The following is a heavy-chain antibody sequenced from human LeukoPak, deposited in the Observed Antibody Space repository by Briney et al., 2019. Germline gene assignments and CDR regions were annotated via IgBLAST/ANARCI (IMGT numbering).Heavy chain of an antibody. V-gene: IGHV4-34*01. Sequence: SETLSLTCAVYGGSFGGYYWSWIRQPPGKGLEWIGEINHSGSTNYNPSLKSRVTISVDTSKNQFSLKLSSVTAADTAVYYCARATGTKVPPGYWGQGTLVTVSS. D-gene: IGHD1-7*01. CDR1: GGSFGGYY. CDR3: ARATGTKVPPGY. CDR2: INHSGST. J-gene: IGHJ4*02.